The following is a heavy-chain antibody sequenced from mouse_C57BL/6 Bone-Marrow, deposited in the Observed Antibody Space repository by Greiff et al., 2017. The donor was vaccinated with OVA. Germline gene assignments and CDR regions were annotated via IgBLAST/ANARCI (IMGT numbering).Heavy chain of an antibody. Sequence: EVQRVESGGGLVQPGGSLKLSCAASGFTFSDYYMYWVRQTPEKRLEWVAYISNGGGSTYYPDTVKGRFTISRDNAKNTLYLQMSRLKSEDTAMYYCARGTTGGFAYWGQGTLVTVSA. CDR3: ARGTTGGFAY. CDR1: GFTFSDYY. J-gene: IGHJ3*01. V-gene: IGHV5-12*01. D-gene: IGHD1-1*01. CDR2: ISNGGGST.